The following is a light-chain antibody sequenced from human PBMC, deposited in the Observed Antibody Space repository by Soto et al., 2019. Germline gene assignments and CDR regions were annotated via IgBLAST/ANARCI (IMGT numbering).Light chain of an antibody. CDR2: AAS. CDR3: QQGDSFPFT. Sequence: DIQMTQSPSSVSASVGDRVTITCRASQDISTWVAWYQQKPGKAPKLLISAASTLQSGGPRRFSGSGSGTDFTIIISSLQPEDFATYFCQQGDSFPFTCGGGTKVQIK. J-gene: IGKJ4*01. V-gene: IGKV1-12*01. CDR1: QDISTW.